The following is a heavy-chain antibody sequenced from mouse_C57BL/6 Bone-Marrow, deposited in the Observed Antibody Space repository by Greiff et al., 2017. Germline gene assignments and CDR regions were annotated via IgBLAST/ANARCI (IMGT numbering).Heavy chain of an antibody. D-gene: IGHD1-1*01. J-gene: IGHJ1*03. Sequence: QVQLQQPGAELVKPGASVKLSCKASGYTFTSYWMHWVKQRPGQGLEWIGMIHPNSGSTNYNEKFKSKATLTVDNSSSTASMQLSSLTSEDSAVYYCLTTVVARYFDVWGTGTTVTVSS. CDR2: IHPNSGST. CDR1: GYTFTSYW. V-gene: IGHV1-64*01. CDR3: LTTVVARYFDV.